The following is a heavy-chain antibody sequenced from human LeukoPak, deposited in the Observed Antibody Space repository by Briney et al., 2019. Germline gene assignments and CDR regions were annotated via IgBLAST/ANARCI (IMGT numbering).Heavy chain of an antibody. V-gene: IGHV3-7*01. CDR3: ATTVAGYPDDYFDY. CDR2: TNQDGSKN. J-gene: IGHJ4*02. CDR1: EFTFSNYW. D-gene: IGHD6-19*01. Sequence: GGSLRLSCAASEFTFSNYWMSWVRQAPGKGLERVAHTNQDGSKNYYVDSMKGRFTISRDNAENSLYLQMNSLRAEDTAVYYCATTVAGYPDDYFDYWGQGTLVTVSS.